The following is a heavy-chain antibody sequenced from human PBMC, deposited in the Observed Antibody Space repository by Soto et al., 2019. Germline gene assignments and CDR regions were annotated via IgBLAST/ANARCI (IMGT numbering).Heavy chain of an antibody. CDR1: GFTFSSYS. J-gene: IGHJ3*02. V-gene: IGHV3-21*01. Sequence: EVQLVESGGGLVKPGGSLRLSCAASGFTFSSYSMNWVRQAPGKGLEWVSSISSSSSYIYYADSVKGRFTISRDNAKNSLYLQRNSLRAEDTAVYYCAREGAYCSSTSCYSDAFDIWGQGTMVTVSS. CDR3: AREGAYCSSTSCYSDAFDI. D-gene: IGHD2-2*01. CDR2: ISSSSSYI.